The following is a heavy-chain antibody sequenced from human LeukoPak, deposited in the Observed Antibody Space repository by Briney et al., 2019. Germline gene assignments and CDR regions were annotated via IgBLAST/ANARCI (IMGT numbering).Heavy chain of an antibody. V-gene: IGHV3-74*01. D-gene: IGHD1-1*01. J-gene: IGHJ4*02. CDR1: GFSFSNFW. CDR3: AKGSNFAFDN. Sequence: GGSLRLSCAASGFSFSNFWMHWVRQAPGMGLVWVPQINPDGTAALYADSVKGRFTISRDNAKNTLYLQMNTLRADDTAVYYCAKGSNFAFDNWGQGILVTVSS. CDR2: INPDGTAA.